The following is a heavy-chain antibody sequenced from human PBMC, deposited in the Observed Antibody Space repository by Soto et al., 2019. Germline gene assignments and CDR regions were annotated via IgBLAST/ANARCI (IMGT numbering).Heavy chain of an antibody. CDR1: GGSISSGGCY. D-gene: IGHD3-3*01. J-gene: IGHJ6*02. V-gene: IGHV4-31*03. CDR2: IYYSGST. Sequence: SETLSLTCTVSGGSISSGGCYWSWIRQHPGKGLEWIGYIYYSGSTYYNPSLKSRVTISVDTSKNQFSLKLSSVTAADTAVYYCARVEVVPYTSAINGMDVWGQGTTVTVSS. CDR3: ARVEVVPYTSAINGMDV.